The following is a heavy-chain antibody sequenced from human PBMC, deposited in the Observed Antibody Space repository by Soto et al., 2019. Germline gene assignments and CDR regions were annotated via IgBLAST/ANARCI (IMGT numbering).Heavy chain of an antibody. CDR3: VSELSRGWFDP. V-gene: IGHV4-59*01. CDR2: SYFSGGT. J-gene: IGHJ5*02. Sequence: QVHLQESGPGLVKPSETLSLTCTVSNDSISSYYWSWIRQPPGKGLEWIGYSYFSGGTEYNPSLKGRVTISVDRSRNQFSLKLTSVTAADTAVDYCVSELSRGWFDPWGPGTLVTVSS. CDR1: NDSISSYY. D-gene: IGHD3-16*01.